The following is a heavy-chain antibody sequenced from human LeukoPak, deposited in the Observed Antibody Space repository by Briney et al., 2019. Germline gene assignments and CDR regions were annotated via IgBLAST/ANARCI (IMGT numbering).Heavy chain of an antibody. V-gene: IGHV1-18*01. CDR3: ARVHDIVVVPAAMLPDY. D-gene: IGHD2-2*01. CDR2: ISAYNGNT. CDR1: GYTFTSYG. Sequence: ASVKVSCKASGYTFTSYGISWVRQAPGRGLEWMGWISAYNGNTNYAQKLQGRVTMTTDTSTSTAYMELRSLRSDDTAVYYCARVHDIVVVPAAMLPDYWGQGTLVTVSS. J-gene: IGHJ4*02.